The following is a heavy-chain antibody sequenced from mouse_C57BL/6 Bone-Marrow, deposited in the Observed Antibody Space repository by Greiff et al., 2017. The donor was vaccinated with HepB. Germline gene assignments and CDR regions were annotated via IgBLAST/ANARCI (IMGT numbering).Heavy chain of an antibody. CDR1: GFSLTSYA. J-gene: IGHJ1*03. CDR2: IWTGGGT. Sequence: VKLKESGPGLVAPSQSLSITCTVSGFSLTSYAISWVRQPPGKGLEWLGVIWTGGGTNYNSALKSRLSISKDNSKSQVFLKMNSLQTDDTARYYCAGSYYGSSYWYFDVWGTGTTVTVSS. D-gene: IGHD1-1*01. CDR3: AGSYYGSSYWYFDV. V-gene: IGHV2-9-1*01.